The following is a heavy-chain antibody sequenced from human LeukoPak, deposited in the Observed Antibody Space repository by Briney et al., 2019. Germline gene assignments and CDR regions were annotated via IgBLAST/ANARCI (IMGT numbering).Heavy chain of an antibody. CDR1: GFTFSDSG. Sequence: PGGSLKLSCVASGFTFSDSGVHWVRQASGKGLEWVGRIRNKANNYAAVYAASVKGRFALSRDDSKNTAYLQMNSLKTEDTAVYYCTTGQPTITGTTASWGQGTLVTVSS. D-gene: IGHD1/OR15-1a*01. V-gene: IGHV3-73*01. J-gene: IGHJ5*02. CDR2: IRNKANNYAA. CDR3: TTGQPTITGTTAS.